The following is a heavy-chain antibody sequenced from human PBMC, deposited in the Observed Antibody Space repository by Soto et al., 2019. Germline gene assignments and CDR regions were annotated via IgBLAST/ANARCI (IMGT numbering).Heavy chain of an antibody. D-gene: IGHD3-22*01. J-gene: IGHJ4*02. CDR3: AREGSYFFDNRLDY. CDR1: GYTFTNQY. CDR2: INPTGGST. Sequence: QVQLVQSGAEVRKPGASVKVSCKAAGYTFTNQYIHWVRQAPGQGLEWMGIINPTGGSTTYAQKVQGRISMNGDTSTSTVYMXXSSLRSEDTAVYYCAREGSYFFDNRLDYWGQGALVTVSS. V-gene: IGHV1-46*01.